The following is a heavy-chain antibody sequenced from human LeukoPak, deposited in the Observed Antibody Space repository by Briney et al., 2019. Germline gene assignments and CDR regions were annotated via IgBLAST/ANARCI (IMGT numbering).Heavy chain of an antibody. CDR2: ISAYDGNT. CDR3: TRDAYGSGKGYFDY. Sequence: GASVKVSCKASGYAFISYGFSWVRQAPGQGLEWMGWISAYDGNTKSMDKLQGRVTLTTDTSTNTAYLELRGLRSDDTAVYYCTRDAYGSGKGYFDYWGQGTLVTVSS. J-gene: IGHJ4*02. V-gene: IGHV1-18*01. CDR1: GYAFISYG. D-gene: IGHD3-10*01.